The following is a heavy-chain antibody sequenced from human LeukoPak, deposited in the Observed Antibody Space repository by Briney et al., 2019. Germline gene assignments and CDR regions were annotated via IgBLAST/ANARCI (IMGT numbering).Heavy chain of an antibody. Sequence: PSETLSLTCTVSGGSITSYYWSWIRQPPGKGLEWIGSIYYSGSTNYNPSLKSRVTISVDTSKNQFSLKLSSVTAADTALYYCARTYSSSWYNWFDPWGQGTLVTVSS. CDR1: GGSITSYY. CDR3: ARTYSSSWYNWFDP. J-gene: IGHJ5*02. D-gene: IGHD6-13*01. V-gene: IGHV4-59*01. CDR2: IYYSGST.